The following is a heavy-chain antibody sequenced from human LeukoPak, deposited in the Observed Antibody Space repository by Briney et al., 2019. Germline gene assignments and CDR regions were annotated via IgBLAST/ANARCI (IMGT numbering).Heavy chain of an antibody. CDR1: GGSFSCYY. J-gene: IGHJ4*02. CDR3: ARGNIGPYYFDY. D-gene: IGHD2/OR15-2a*01. Sequence: SETLSLTCAVYGGSFSCYYWSWIRQPPGKGLEWIGEISHSGSTNYNPSLKSRVTISVDTSKNQFSLKLSSVTAADTAVYYCARGNIGPYYFDYWGQGTLVTVSS. V-gene: IGHV4-34*01. CDR2: ISHSGST.